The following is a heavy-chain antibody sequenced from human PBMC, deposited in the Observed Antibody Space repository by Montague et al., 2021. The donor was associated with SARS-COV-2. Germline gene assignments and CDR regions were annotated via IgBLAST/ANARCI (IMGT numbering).Heavy chain of an antibody. D-gene: IGHD3-10*01. CDR1: GFTFSSYD. CDR3: ARGVTMVQGVISRYYYYGMDV. V-gene: IGHV3-13*04. CDR2: IGTAGDT. Sequence: SLRLSCAASGFTFSSYDMHWVRQATGKGLEWVSAIGTAGDTYYPGSVKGRFTISRENAKNSLYLQMNSLRAGDTAVYYCARGVTMVQGVISRYYYYGMDVWGQGTTVTVSS. J-gene: IGHJ6*02.